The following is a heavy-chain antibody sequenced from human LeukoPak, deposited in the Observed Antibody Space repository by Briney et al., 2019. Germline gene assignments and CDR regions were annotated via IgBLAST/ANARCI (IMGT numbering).Heavy chain of an antibody. V-gene: IGHV3-53*01. CDR3: TTDWHYDYVWGSYRYMADWFDP. D-gene: IGHD3-16*02. CDR2: IYSGSST. CDR1: GFTVGTNY. Sequence: GGSLRLSCAASGFTVGTNYMSWVRQAPGKGLEWVSLIYSGSSTYYANSVKGRFTISRDDSKNTLYLQMNSLKTEDTAVYYCTTDWHYDYVWGSYRYMADWFDPWGQGTLVTVSS. J-gene: IGHJ5*02.